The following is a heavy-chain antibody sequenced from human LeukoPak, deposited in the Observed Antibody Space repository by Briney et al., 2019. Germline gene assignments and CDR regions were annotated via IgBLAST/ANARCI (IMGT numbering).Heavy chain of an antibody. D-gene: IGHD5-18*01. Sequence: SQTLSLTCIVSGGSISSDTYYWSWIRQPAGKRLDWIGRIHASGSTNYNPSLRGRFSISVDTSKNQFSLHLGSVTAADTAVYFCARDTTMINNYYYYTDVWGKGTTVTVSS. CDR2: IHASGST. CDR3: ARDTTMINNYYYYTDV. J-gene: IGHJ6*03. V-gene: IGHV4-61*02. CDR1: GGSISSDTYY.